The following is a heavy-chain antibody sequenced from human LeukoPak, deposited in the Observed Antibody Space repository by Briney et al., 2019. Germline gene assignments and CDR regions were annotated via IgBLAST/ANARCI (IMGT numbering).Heavy chain of an antibody. CDR2: ISSSGRTI. Sequence: GGCLRLSCAASGFTFSNSEMNWVRQAPGKGLEWVSYISSSGRTIYHADSVKGRFTISRDNAKNSLDFQMNSLRAEDTAVYYCVRGVVRITMVRGVMGVDYWGQGTLVTVSS. V-gene: IGHV3-48*03. CDR1: GFTFSNSE. J-gene: IGHJ4*02. D-gene: IGHD3-10*01. CDR3: VRGVVRITMVRGVMGVDY.